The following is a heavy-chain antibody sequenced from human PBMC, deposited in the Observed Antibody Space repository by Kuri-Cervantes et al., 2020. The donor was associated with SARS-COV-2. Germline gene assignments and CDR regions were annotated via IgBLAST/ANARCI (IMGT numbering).Heavy chain of an antibody. D-gene: IGHD3-16*01. CDR1: GFTFSNYV. CDR3: AMGAANSYMDV. CDR2: IWYDGKNE. Sequence: GESLKISCVASGFTFSNYVIHWVRQAPGKGLEWVSVIWYDGKNEYYAGSVKGRFNISRDTSKNTVSLHMNSLRAEDTAMYYCAMGAANSYMDVWGRGTTVTVSS. V-gene: IGHV3-33*08. J-gene: IGHJ6*03.